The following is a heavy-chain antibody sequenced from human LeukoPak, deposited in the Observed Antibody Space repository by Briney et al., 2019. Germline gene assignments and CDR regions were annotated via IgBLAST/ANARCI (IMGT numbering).Heavy chain of an antibody. Sequence: GGSLRLSCAASGFTFNNYPMSWVRQASGKGLEWVSSINPSGGNTYYADSVKGRFTISRDNSKNTLYLQMNSLRAEDTALYYCAKGINGYFDYWGQGTLVTVSS. CDR3: AKGINGYFDY. J-gene: IGHJ4*02. CDR1: GFTFNNYP. D-gene: IGHD2-8*01. CDR2: INPSGGNT. V-gene: IGHV3-23*01.